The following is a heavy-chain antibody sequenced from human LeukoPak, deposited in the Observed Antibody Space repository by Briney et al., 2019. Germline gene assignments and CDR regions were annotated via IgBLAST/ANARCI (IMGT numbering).Heavy chain of an antibody. CDR1: GGSLSSYY. J-gene: IGHJ4*02. D-gene: IGHD2-2*03. CDR2: IYCSGRA. Sequence: SETLSLTCTVSGGSLSSYYGSWIRQPPGKGLESSGYIYCSGRANYNTSLKSRVTIPVDTSTNQFSRKLSSAACAATAVYSRSRHSRLDKSSLSWADYWGQGTLVTVSS. CDR3: SRHSRLDKSSLSWADY. V-gene: IGHV4-59*08.